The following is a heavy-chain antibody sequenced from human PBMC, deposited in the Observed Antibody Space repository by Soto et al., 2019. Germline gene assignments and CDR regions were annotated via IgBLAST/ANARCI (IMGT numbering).Heavy chain of an antibody. D-gene: IGHD6-13*01. CDR3: ARGGGDSSSWYLFDY. CDR1: GGTFSSYA. J-gene: IGHJ4*02. V-gene: IGHV1-69*13. Sequence: ASVKVSCKASGGTFSSYAISWVRQAPGQGLEWMGGIIPIFGTANYAQKFQGRVTITADESTSTAYMELSSLRSEDPAVYYCARGGGDSSSWYLFDYWGQGTLVTVSS. CDR2: IIPIFGTA.